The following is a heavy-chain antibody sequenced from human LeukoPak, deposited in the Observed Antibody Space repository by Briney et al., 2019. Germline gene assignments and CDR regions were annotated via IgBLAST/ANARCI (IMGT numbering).Heavy chain of an antibody. V-gene: IGHV4-61*08. CDR2: IFYTGKT. CDR1: GDSFRSGGLC. Sequence: SETLSLTCTLSGDSFRSGGLCWGWIRQPPGKRPEWIGDIFYTGKTNYNPSLKSRVTISLDTSKSQLSLKLTSMTAADTAVYYCARIFDSWGQGILVTVSS. J-gene: IGHJ4*02. CDR3: ARIFDS.